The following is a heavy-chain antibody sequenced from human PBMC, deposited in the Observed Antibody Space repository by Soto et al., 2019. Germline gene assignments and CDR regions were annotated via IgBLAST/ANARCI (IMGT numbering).Heavy chain of an antibody. J-gene: IGHJ3*01. CDR2: IGNKADNYAT. CDR1: GFTFSDHY. D-gene: IGHD2-21*01. CDR3: TRGYSSVSIYAFDV. V-gene: IGHV3-72*01. Sequence: EAQLVESGGGLVQPGGSRRLSCAGASGFTFSDHYIDWVRQTPGKGLEWVGRIGNKADNYATEYGASVKGRFIISRDDSKNSVYLQMNSLETEDTALYHCTRGYSSVSIYAFDVWGPGTMVTVSS.